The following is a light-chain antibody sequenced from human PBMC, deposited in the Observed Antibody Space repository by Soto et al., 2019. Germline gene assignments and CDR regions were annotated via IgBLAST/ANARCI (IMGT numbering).Light chain of an antibody. V-gene: IGLV2-14*01. J-gene: IGLJ1*01. CDR1: SSDVGGYNY. CDR3: SSYTSSSTFYV. Sequence: LTQPASVSGSPGQSITISCTGTSSDVGGYNYVSWYQQHPGKAPKLMIYEVSNRPSEVSGRFSGSKSGSTASLTISGLQAEDEADYYCSSYTSSSTFYVFGTGTKVTVL. CDR2: EVS.